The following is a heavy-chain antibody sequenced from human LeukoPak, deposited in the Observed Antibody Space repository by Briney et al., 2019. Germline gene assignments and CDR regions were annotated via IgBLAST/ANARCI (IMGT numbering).Heavy chain of an antibody. CDR3: ARDRGYYGSGSYLNWFDP. Sequence: SETLSLTCAVSGGSISSSNWWSWVRQPPGKGLEWIGEIYHSGSTNYNPSLKSRVTISVDKSKNQFSLKLSSVTAADTAVYYCARDRGYYGSGSYLNWFDPWGQGTLVTVSS. J-gene: IGHJ5*02. CDR2: IYHSGST. V-gene: IGHV4-4*02. CDR1: GGSISSSNW. D-gene: IGHD3-10*01.